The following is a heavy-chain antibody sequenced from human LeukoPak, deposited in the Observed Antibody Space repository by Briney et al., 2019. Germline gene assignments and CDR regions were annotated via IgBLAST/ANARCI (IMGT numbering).Heavy chain of an antibody. V-gene: IGHV3-48*04. J-gene: IGHJ6*02. CDR3: ARRNYFYYTMDV. CDR1: GFTFSSYA. Sequence: PGGSLRLSCAASGFTFSSYAMSWVRQAPGKGLEWVSYISGSSNTIYYADSVKGRFTISRDNAKNSLYLQMSSLRAEDTAVYYCARRNYFYYTMDVWGQGTTVTVSS. D-gene: IGHD1-14*01. CDR2: ISGSSNTI.